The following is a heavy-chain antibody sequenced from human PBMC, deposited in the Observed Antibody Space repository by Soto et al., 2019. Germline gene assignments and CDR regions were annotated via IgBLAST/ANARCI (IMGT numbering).Heavy chain of an antibody. CDR2: ISPSDDST. D-gene: IGHD6-19*01. V-gene: IGHV1-46*03. CDR1: GYSFTGYY. Sequence: ASVKVSCKASGYSFTGYYMHWVRRAPGQGLEWMGIISPSDDSTTYAQRFQGRVTMTRDTSTSTAYMELRSLRSDDTAVYYCALESFVYSNGAFVFLGQGIMVYVSS. J-gene: IGHJ3*01. CDR3: ALESFVYSNGAFVF.